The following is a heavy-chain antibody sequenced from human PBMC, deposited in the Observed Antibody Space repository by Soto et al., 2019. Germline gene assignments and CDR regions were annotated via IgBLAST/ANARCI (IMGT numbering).Heavy chain of an antibody. CDR2: INAGNGNT. CDR3: ASPTAGLEPHDAFDI. CDR1: GYTFTSYA. V-gene: IGHV1-3*01. Sequence: ASVKVSCKASGYTFTSYAMHWVRQAPGQRLEWMGWINAGNGNTKYSQKFQGRVTITRDTSASTAYMELSSLRSEDTAVYYCASPTAGLEPHDAFDIWGQGTMVTVSS. J-gene: IGHJ3*02. D-gene: IGHD1-1*01.